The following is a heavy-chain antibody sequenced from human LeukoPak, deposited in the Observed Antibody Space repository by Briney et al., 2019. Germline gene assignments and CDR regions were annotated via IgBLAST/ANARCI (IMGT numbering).Heavy chain of an antibody. Sequence: AAVKVSCKASGYTFTGYYMHWVRQAPGQGLEWMGWINPNSGGTNYAQKFRGRATMTSDTSISTSYMELSRLRSDDTAVYYCARSTGGNHFDYWGQGTLVTVSS. CDR2: INPNSGGT. J-gene: IGHJ4*02. D-gene: IGHD4-23*01. CDR1: GYTFTGYY. V-gene: IGHV1-2*02. CDR3: ARSTGGNHFDY.